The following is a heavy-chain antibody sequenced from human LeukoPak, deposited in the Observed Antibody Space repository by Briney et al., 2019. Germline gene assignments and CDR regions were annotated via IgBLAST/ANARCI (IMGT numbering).Heavy chain of an antibody. D-gene: IGHD2-15*01. J-gene: IGHJ3*02. CDR2: VYSSGST. Sequence: PSQTLSLTCTVSGDSISSGSYYWSWIRQPAGKGLEWIGRVYSSGSTNYNPSLKSRVTMSVDASKNQFSLKLSSVTAADTAVYYCARGEDIVVVVAPNGAAFDIWGQGTMVTVSS. V-gene: IGHV4-61*02. CDR1: GDSISSGSYY. CDR3: ARGEDIVVVVAPNGAAFDI.